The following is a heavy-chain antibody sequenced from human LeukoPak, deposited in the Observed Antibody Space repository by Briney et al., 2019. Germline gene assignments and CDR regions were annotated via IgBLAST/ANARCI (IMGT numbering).Heavy chain of an antibody. J-gene: IGHJ4*02. Sequence: SVKVSCKASGGTFSSYAISWVRQAPGQGLEWMGRIIPILGIANYAQKFQGRVTITADKSTSTAYMELSSLRSEDTAVYYCASMAPDYDSSGYYNYWDQGTLVTVSS. CDR3: ASMAPDYDSSGYYNY. CDR2: IIPILGIA. D-gene: IGHD3-22*01. V-gene: IGHV1-69*04. CDR1: GGTFSSYA.